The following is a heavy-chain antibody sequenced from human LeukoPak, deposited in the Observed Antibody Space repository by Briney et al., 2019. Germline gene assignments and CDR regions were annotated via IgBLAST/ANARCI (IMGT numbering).Heavy chain of an antibody. CDR3: ARQTTVVTPSYYYYGMDV. CDR1: GGSISSYH. CDR2: IYYIGST. J-gene: IGHJ6*02. V-gene: IGHV4-59*08. Sequence: PSETLSLTCTVSGGSISSYHWSWIRQPPGKGLEWIGYIYYIGSTNYNPSLKSRVTISVDTSKNQFSLKLSSVTAADTAVYYCARQTTVVTPSYYYYGMDVWGQGTTVTVSS. D-gene: IGHD4-23*01.